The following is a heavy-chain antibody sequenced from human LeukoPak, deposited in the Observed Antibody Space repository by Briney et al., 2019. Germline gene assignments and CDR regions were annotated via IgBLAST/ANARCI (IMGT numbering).Heavy chain of an antibody. Sequence: PSETLSLTATVSGASLSSYYWDWLRQAPGQGMEWIEYISDAGKNDAHPYLRSRVSISLDMSKKQFSLRLRSVTAADSAVYYCATGYYEPFATWGPGILVTVSS. D-gene: IGHD1-26*01. CDR1: GASLSSYY. J-gene: IGHJ5*02. CDR3: ATGYYEPFAT. CDR2: ISDAGKN. V-gene: IGHV4-59*01.